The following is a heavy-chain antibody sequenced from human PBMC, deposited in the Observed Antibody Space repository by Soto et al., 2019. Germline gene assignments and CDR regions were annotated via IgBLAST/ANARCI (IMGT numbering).Heavy chain of an antibody. CDR2: IYPGDSKT. Sequence: GESLKISCRGSGYTFTDYWIVWVRQMPGKGLEWMGVIYPGDSKTKYSPSFQGQVTLSADKSITTAYLQWSSLKASDAAVYYCARHPVGYFEQDFYYYGTDVWGQGTTVTVSS. CDR3: ARHPVGYFEQDFYYYGTDV. V-gene: IGHV5-51*01. J-gene: IGHJ6*02. CDR1: GYTFTDYW. D-gene: IGHD3-9*01.